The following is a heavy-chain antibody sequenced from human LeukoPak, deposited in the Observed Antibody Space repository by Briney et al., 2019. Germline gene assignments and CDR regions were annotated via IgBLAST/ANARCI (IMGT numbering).Heavy chain of an antibody. CDR2: IYYSGST. V-gene: IGHV4-31*03. D-gene: IGHD1-26*01. CDR1: GGSISSGGYC. J-gene: IGHJ3*02. Sequence: SETLSLTCTVSGGSISSGGYCWSWIRQHPGKGLEWIGYIYYSGSTYYNPSLKSRVTISVDTSKNQFSLKLNSVTAADTAVYYCARVMGAGAFDIWGQGTMVTVSS. CDR3: ARVMGAGAFDI.